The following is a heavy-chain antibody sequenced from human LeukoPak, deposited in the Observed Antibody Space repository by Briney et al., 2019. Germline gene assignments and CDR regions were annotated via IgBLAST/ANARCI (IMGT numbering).Heavy chain of an antibody. J-gene: IGHJ5*02. Sequence: GGSLRLSCTASGFIFSDYYMTWIRQAPGKGLEWVGRTRNKANSYTTEYAASVKGRFTISRDDSKNSLYLQMNSLKTEDTAVYYCVREKVGARWFAPGGRGTLVTVPS. V-gene: IGHV3-72*01. CDR1: GFIFSDYY. CDR2: TRNKANSYTT. CDR3: VREKVGARWFAP. D-gene: IGHD1-26*01.